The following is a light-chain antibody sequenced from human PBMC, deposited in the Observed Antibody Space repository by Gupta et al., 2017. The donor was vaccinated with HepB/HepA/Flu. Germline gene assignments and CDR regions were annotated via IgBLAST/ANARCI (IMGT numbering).Light chain of an antibody. J-gene: IGKJ2*01. CDR1: QSISTW. Sequence: DIQMTQSPSTLSASVGDRVTITCRASQSISTWLAWYQQKPGRAPKLLIFKASTLESGIPSRFSGRESGTEFTLTISSLQPDDFATYYCQQYSNYPYTFGQGTKMEIK. CDR2: KAS. CDR3: QQYSNYPYT. V-gene: IGKV1-5*03.